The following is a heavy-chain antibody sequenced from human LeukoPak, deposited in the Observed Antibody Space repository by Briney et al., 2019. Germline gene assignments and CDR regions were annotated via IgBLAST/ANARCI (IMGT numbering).Heavy chain of an antibody. CDR2: ISYDGSNK. Sequence: GGSLRLSCAASGFTFSTYAMHWVRQAPGKGLEWVAVISYDGSNKYYADSVKGRFTISRDNSKNTLYLQMNSLKTEDTAVYYCTTVSGYGGDYRFDPWGQGTLVTVSS. CDR3: TTVSGYGGDYRFDP. CDR1: GFTFSTYA. V-gene: IGHV3-30-3*01. D-gene: IGHD3-10*01. J-gene: IGHJ5*02.